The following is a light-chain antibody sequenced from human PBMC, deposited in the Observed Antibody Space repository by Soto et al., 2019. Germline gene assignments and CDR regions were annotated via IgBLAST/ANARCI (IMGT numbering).Light chain of an antibody. V-gene: IGKV3-20*01. J-gene: IGKJ2*01. CDR2: GTS. CDR3: QQYDNSLYT. CDR1: QSVDSSY. Sequence: NVLTQSPGTLSLSPGERATLSCRASQSVDSSYLAWYQQKPGQAPRLLIYGTSSRATGISDRFSGSGSGTDFALTINRLEPEDFAVYYCQQYDNSLYTFGQGTKLEIK.